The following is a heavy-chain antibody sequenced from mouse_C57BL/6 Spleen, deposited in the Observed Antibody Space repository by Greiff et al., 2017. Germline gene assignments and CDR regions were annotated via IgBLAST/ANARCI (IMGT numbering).Heavy chain of an antibody. CDR2: IDPANGNT. D-gene: IGHD1-1*01. V-gene: IGHV14-3*01. J-gene: IGHJ1*03. Sequence: EVQLQQSVAELVRPGASVKLSCTASGFNIKNTYMHWVKQRPEQGLEWIGRIDPANGNTKYAPKFQGKATITADTSSNTAYLQLSSLTSEDTAIYYCAIPHCYGSSYLYFDVWGTGTTVTVSS. CDR3: AIPHCYGSSYLYFDV. CDR1: GFNIKNTY.